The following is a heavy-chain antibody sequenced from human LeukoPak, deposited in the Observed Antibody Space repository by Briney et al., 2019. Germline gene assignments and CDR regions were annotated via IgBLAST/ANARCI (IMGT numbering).Heavy chain of an antibody. CDR2: INQSGST. V-gene: IGHV4-34*01. CDR1: GGSFSGYY. CDR3: ARGGRDYGDYPLFQH. D-gene: IGHD4-17*01. J-gene: IGHJ1*01. Sequence: PETLPLTCAVYGGSFSGYYWSWIRQPPGKGLEWIGEINQSGSTNYNPSLKSRVTISVDTSKNQFSLKLSSVTAADTAVYYCARGGRDYGDYPLFQHWGQGTPVTIAS.